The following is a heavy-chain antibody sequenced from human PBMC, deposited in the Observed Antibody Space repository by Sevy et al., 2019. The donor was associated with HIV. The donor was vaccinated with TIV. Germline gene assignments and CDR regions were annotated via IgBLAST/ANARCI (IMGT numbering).Heavy chain of an antibody. V-gene: IGHV3-21*01. CDR1: GFPFKTFS. CDR2: FSSDSSYI. CDR3: ARDGSSGWYGDY. D-gene: IGHD6-13*01. J-gene: IGHJ4*02. Sequence: GGSLRLSCAASGFPFKTFSMNWVRQAPGRGLEWVSCFSSDSSYIHDADSVRGRFTISREKTKNSLFLLMNSLRAEDTAVYYCARDGSSGWYGDYWGQGILVTVSS.